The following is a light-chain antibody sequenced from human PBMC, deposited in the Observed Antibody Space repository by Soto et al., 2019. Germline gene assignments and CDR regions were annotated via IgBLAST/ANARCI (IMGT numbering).Light chain of an antibody. V-gene: IGKV3-15*01. CDR2: GAS. CDR1: QSVGTN. Sequence: EVVMTQSPDTLSASPEGRAALSCRASQSVGTNLAWYQQRPGQAPRLLIYGASTKATGVPARFSGSGSGTEFILNISSLQSEDFAFYYCQQYYDWPPITFGQGTRLDIK. CDR3: QQYYDWPPIT. J-gene: IGKJ5*01.